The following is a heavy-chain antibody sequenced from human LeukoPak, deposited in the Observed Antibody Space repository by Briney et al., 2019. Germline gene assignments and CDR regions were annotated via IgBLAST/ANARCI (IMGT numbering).Heavy chain of an antibody. CDR1: GFTFSSHS. J-gene: IGHJ4*02. V-gene: IGHV3-21*01. Sequence: GGSLRLSCAASGFTFSSHSMNWVRQAPGKGLEWVSSISSSSSYIYYADSVKGRFTISRDNAKNSLYLQMNSLRAEDTAVYYCASGCSSTSCYRGRDYWGQGTLVTVSS. CDR2: ISSSSSYI. D-gene: IGHD2-2*01. CDR3: ASGCSSTSCYRGRDY.